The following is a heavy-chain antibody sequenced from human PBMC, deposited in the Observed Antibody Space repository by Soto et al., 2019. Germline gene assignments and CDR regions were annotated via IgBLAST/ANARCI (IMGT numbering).Heavy chain of an antibody. CDR1: GGSVSSGSYY. CDR2: IYYSGNT. J-gene: IGHJ5*02. CDR3: ARIPVDTSMIYWLDP. Sequence: SETLSVTCTVSGGSVSSGSYYWSWIRQPPGKGLEWIGCIYYSGNTNYNPSLKSRVIISVDTSKNLFSLKLTSVTAADTAVYYCARIPVDTSMIYWLDPWGQGTLVTIS. V-gene: IGHV4-61*01. D-gene: IGHD5-18*01.